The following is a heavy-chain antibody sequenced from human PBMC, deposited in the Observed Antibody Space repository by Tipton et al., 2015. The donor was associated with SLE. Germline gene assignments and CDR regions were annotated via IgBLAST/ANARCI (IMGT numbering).Heavy chain of an antibody. CDR2: IYYSGST. CDR3: ATGRTVYYYYMDV. D-gene: IGHD1-1*01. Sequence: TLSLTCTVSGGSISSYYWSWIRQPPGKGLEWIGYIYYSGSTNYNPSLKSRVTISVYTSKNQFSLNLSSVTAADTAVYYCATGRTVYYYYMDVWGKGTTVTVS. CDR1: GGSISSYY. V-gene: IGHV4-59*01. J-gene: IGHJ6*03.